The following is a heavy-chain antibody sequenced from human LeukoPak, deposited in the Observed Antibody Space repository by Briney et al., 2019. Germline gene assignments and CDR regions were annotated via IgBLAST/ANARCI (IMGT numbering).Heavy chain of an antibody. Sequence: GGSLRLSCAASGFTFSRYSMNWVRQAPGKGLEWVSSISISSNYIYYTDSVKGRCTISRDNGKNSLYLQMNSLRAEDTAVYYCVREGKRITMLRGVITPRGYYYMDVWGKGTTVTVSS. J-gene: IGHJ6*03. CDR3: VREGKRITMLRGVITPRGYYYMDV. CDR1: GFTFSRYS. V-gene: IGHV3-21*01. CDR2: ISISSNYI. D-gene: IGHD3-10*01.